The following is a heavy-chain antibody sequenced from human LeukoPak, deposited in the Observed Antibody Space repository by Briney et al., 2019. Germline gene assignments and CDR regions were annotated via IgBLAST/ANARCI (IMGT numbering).Heavy chain of an antibody. CDR1: GGSISSGDYY. D-gene: IGHD6-13*01. Sequence: SETLSLTCTVSGGSISSGDYYWSWIRQPPGKGLEWIGYIYYSGSTYYNPSLKSRVTISVDTSKNQFSLKLSSVTAADTAVYYCARGRSSWYRDAFDIWGQGTMVTVSS. CDR2: IYYSGST. J-gene: IGHJ3*02. V-gene: IGHV4-30-4*01. CDR3: ARGRSSWYRDAFDI.